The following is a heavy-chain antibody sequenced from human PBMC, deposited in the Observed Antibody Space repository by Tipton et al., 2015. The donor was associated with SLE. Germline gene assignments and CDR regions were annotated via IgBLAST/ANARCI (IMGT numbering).Heavy chain of an antibody. CDR2: IYYSGGI. Sequence: TLSLTCSVSGGSLSSTSYYWGWIRQLPGNGLEWIGNIYYSGGIYYNPSLMSRITISLDTSKNQFSLKLSSVTAADTAIYYCARGSLTVVQGIKETKTRRYKWFDPWGQGTLVTVSS. V-gene: IGHV4-39*07. CDR1: GGSLSSTSYY. D-gene: IGHD3-10*01. CDR3: ARGSLTVVQGIKETKTRRYKWFDP. J-gene: IGHJ5*02.